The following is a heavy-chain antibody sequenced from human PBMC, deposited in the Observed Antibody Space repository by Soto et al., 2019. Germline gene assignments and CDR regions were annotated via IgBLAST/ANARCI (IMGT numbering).Heavy chain of an antibody. D-gene: IGHD6-25*01. CDR2: IYWDDDK. V-gene: IGHV2-5*02. CDR3: ALYHPERTDSSAMGGY. J-gene: IGHJ4*02. CDR1: GFSLSTSGVG. Sequence: QITLKESGPPLVKPTQTLTLTCTFSGFSLSTSGVGVGWIRQPPGKALEWLALIYWDDDKRYSPSLKSRLTITKDTSKNQVVLTMTNMDPVDTATYYCALYHPERTDSSAMGGYWGQGTLVTVSS.